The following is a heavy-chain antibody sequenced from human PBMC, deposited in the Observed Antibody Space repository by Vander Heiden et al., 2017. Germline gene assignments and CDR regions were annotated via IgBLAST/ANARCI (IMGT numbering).Heavy chain of an antibody. D-gene: IGHD3-22*01. CDR1: GFTFSSYD. Sequence: EVQLAESGGGLVQPGGSLRLSCAASGFTFSSYDMHWVRQATGKGLEWVSAIGTAGDTYYPGSVKGRFTISRENAKNSLYLQMNSLRAGDTAVYYCARETRFNYYDSSGYYRGDAFDIWGQGTMVTVSS. CDR2: IGTAGDT. CDR3: ARETRFNYYDSSGYYRGDAFDI. V-gene: IGHV3-13*01. J-gene: IGHJ3*02.